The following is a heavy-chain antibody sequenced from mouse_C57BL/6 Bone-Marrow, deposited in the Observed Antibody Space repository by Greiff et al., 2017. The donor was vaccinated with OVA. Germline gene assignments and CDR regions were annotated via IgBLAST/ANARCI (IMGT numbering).Heavy chain of an antibody. CDR3: AKKENLYWYFDV. CDR1: GFSLTSYG. CDR2: IWSGGST. Sequence: VKLVESGPGLVQPSQSLSITCTVSGFSLTSYGVHWVRQPPGKGLEWLGVIWSGGSTDYNAAFISRLSISKDNSKSQVFFKMNSLQADDTAIYYCAKKENLYWYFDVWGTGTTVTVSS. V-gene: IGHV2-4*01. J-gene: IGHJ1*03.